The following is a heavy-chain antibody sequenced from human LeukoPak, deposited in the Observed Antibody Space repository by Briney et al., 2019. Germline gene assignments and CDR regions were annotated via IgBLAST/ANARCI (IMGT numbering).Heavy chain of an antibody. D-gene: IGHD2-15*01. CDR1: GGTFSSYA. CDR3: ARLPLYCSGGSCYYYYYYMDA. CDR2: IIPIFGTA. V-gene: IGHV1-69*13. J-gene: IGHJ6*03. Sequence: SVKVSCKASGGTFSSYAISWVRQAPGQGLEWMGGIIPIFGTANYAQKFQGRVTITADESTSTAYMELSSLRSEDTAVYYCARLPLYCSGGSCYYYYYYMDAWGKGTTVTVSS.